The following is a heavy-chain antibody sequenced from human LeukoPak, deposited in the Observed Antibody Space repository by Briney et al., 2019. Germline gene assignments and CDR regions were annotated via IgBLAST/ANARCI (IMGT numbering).Heavy chain of an antibody. J-gene: IGHJ4*02. CDR3: ARAPPAYCGGDCYSN. Sequence: GGSLRLSCAASGVPFSSYWMSWVRQAPGKGLEWVSYISSSSSTMYYADSVKGRFTISRDNAKNSLYLQMNSLRAEDTAVYYCARAPPAYCGGDCYSNWGQGTLVTVSS. CDR2: ISSSSSTM. CDR1: GVPFSSYW. V-gene: IGHV3-48*04. D-gene: IGHD2-21*02.